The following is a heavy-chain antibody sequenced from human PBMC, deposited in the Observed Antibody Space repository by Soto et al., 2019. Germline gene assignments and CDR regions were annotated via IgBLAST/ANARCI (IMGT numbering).Heavy chain of an antibody. Sequence: SETLSLTCTVSGGSINSHYWSWIRQPPGRRLEWIGYVSYSGSTRYNPSLESRVTMSIDTSKNQFSLRLNSVTAADTAVYYCATDPGPYCTGDSCRIDYWGQGTLVTVSS. D-gene: IGHD2-8*02. CDR3: ATDPGPYCTGDSCRIDY. V-gene: IGHV4-59*11. J-gene: IGHJ4*02. CDR1: GGSINSHY. CDR2: VSYSGST.